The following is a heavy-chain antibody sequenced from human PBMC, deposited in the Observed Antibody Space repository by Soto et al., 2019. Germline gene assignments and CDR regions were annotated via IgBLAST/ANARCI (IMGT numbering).Heavy chain of an antibody. J-gene: IGHJ6*02. CDR1: GFTVSSNY. CDR3: ARDRLREVVAPDPGYYYYGMDV. V-gene: IGHV3-53*01. CDR2: IYSGGST. D-gene: IGHD2-15*01. Sequence: GSLRLSCAASGFTVSSNYMSWVRQAPGKGLEWVSVIYSGGSTYYADSVKGRFTISRDNSKNTLYLQMNSLRAEDTAVYYCARDRLREVVAPDPGYYYYGMDVWGQGTTVTVSS.